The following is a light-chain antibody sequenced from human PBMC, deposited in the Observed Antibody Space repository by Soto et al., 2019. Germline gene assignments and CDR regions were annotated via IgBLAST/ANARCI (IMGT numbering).Light chain of an antibody. J-gene: IGKJ5*01. CDR2: GVS. CDR3: QQLNSYPSIT. CDR1: QGIRSY. Sequence: DIQMTQSPATLSASVGDGVTITCRASQGIRSYLAWYQQKPGKAPKLLIYGVSTLQSGVPSRFSGSGSGTEFTLTISSLQPEDFATYYCQQLNSYPSITFGQGTRLEIK. V-gene: IGKV1-9*01.